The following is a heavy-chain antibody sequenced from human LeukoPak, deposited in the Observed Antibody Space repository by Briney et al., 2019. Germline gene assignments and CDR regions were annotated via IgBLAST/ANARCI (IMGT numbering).Heavy chain of an antibody. J-gene: IGHJ4*02. D-gene: IGHD3-3*01. CDR3: ARAPRFFSVDY. V-gene: IGHV3-48*01. CDR2: ISSSSSTI. Sequence: GGSLRLSCAASGFTFSSYGMHWVRQAPGKGLEWVSYISSSSSTIYYADSVKGRFTISRDNAKNSLYLQMNSLRAEDTAVYYCARAPRFFSVDYWGQGTLVTVSS. CDR1: GFTFSSYG.